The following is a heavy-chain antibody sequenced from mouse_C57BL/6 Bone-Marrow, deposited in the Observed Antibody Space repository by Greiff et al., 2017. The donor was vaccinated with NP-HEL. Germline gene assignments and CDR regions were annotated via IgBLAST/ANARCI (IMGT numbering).Heavy chain of an antibody. V-gene: IGHV2-5*01. Sequence: VQLQQSGPGLVQPSQSLSITCTVSGFSLTSYGVHWVRQSPGKGLEWLGVIWRGGSTDYNAAFMSRLSITKDNSKSQVFFKMNSLQADDTAIYYCAILYYGNYRSYAMDYWGQGTSVTVSS. D-gene: IGHD2-1*01. CDR1: GFSLTSYG. CDR2: IWRGGST. J-gene: IGHJ4*01. CDR3: AILYYGNYRSYAMDY.